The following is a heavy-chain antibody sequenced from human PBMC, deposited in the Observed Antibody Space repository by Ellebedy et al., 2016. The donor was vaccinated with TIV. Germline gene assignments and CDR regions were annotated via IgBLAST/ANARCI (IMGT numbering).Heavy chain of an antibody. Sequence: GGSLRLSCAASGFTFSSFAMSWVRQAPGKGLEWVSVISGGGGNTEYADSVKGRFTISRDNSKNTLNLQRNTLRAEDTALYYCSKSQDTSGYHYIGAFDVWGQGTTVTVSS. D-gene: IGHD3-22*01. V-gene: IGHV3-23*01. CDR3: SKSQDTSGYHYIGAFDV. J-gene: IGHJ3*01. CDR2: ISGGGGNT. CDR1: GFTFSSFA.